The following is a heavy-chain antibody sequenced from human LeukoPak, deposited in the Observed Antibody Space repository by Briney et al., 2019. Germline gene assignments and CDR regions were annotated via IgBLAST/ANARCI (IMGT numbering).Heavy chain of an antibody. CDR3: ARLPGYSSGCYDY. Sequence: SETLSLTCTVSGGSISSSSYYWGWIRQPPGKGLEWIGSIYYSGSTYYNPSLKSRVTISVDTSKNQFSLKLSSVTAADTAVYYCARLPGYSSGCYDYWGQGTLVTVSS. CDR2: IYYSGST. J-gene: IGHJ4*02. V-gene: IGHV4-39*01. CDR1: GGSISSSSYY. D-gene: IGHD6-19*01.